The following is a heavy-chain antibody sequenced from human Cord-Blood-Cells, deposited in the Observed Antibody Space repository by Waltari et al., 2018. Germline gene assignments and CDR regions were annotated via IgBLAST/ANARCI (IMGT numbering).Heavy chain of an antibody. CDR3: ARGGFDDDAFDI. CDR2: ISYDGSNK. J-gene: IGHJ3*02. CDR1: GFTFSSYA. D-gene: IGHD3-9*01. Sequence: QVQLVESGGGVVQPGRSLRLSCAASGFTFSSYAMHWVRQAPGKGLEWWAVISYDGSNKYYADSVKGRFTISRDNSKNTLYLQMNSLRAEDTAVYYCARGGFDDDAFDIWGQGTMVTVSS. V-gene: IGHV3-30-3*01.